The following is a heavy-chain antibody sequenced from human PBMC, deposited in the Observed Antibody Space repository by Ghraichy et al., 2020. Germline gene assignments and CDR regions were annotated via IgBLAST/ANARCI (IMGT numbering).Heavy chain of an antibody. J-gene: IGHJ4*02. CDR2: ISGSGGST. CDR1: GFTFSSYA. CDR3: AKILVGSYYDGTDY. Sequence: LSLTCAASGFTFSSYAMSWVRQAPGKGLEWVSAISGSGGSTYYADSVKGRFTISRDNSKNTLYLQMNSLRAEDTAVYYCAKILVGSYYDGTDYWGQGTLVTVSS. V-gene: IGHV3-23*01. D-gene: IGHD1-26*01.